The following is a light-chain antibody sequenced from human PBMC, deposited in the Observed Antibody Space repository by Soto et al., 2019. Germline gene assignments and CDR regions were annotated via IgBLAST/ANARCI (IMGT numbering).Light chain of an antibody. CDR1: QSLPHSNGYNY. Sequence: DIVMTQSPLSLPVTPGEPASISCRSSQSLPHSNGYNYLDWYLQKPGQSPQVLIYLGSNRASGVPDRFSGSGSGTDFTLKISRVEAEDVGVYYCMQALQTPTFGGGTKVEIK. CDR2: LGS. CDR3: MQALQTPT. J-gene: IGKJ4*01. V-gene: IGKV2-28*01.